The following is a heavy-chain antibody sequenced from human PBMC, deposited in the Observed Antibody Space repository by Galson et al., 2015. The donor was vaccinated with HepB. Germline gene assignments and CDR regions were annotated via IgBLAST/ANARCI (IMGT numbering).Heavy chain of an antibody. CDR3: AREGPLPYYYDSSGPYNY. J-gene: IGHJ4*02. CDR2: ISYDGSNK. D-gene: IGHD3-22*01. V-gene: IGHV3-30*03. CDR1: GFTFSSYS. Sequence: SLRLSCAASGFTFSSYSMNWVRQAPGKGLEWVAVISYDGSNKYYADSVKGRFTISRDNSKNTLYLQMNSLRAEDTAVYYCAREGPLPYYYDSSGPYNYWGQGTLVTVSS.